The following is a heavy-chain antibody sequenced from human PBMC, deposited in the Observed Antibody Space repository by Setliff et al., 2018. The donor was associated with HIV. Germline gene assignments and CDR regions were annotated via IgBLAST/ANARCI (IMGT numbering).Heavy chain of an antibody. D-gene: IGHD3-22*01. CDR3: ARSESSGYSLPYTRFDA. Sequence: GGSLRLSCAASGFTFSGYGMHWVRQTPGKGLEWVSSISSSGNYINYADSVKGRFTISRDNAKNSLDLQMNSLRAEDTAVYFCARSESSGYSLPYTRFDAWGQGALVTVSS. CDR1: GFTFSGYG. CDR2: ISSSGNYI. J-gene: IGHJ5*02. V-gene: IGHV3-21*01.